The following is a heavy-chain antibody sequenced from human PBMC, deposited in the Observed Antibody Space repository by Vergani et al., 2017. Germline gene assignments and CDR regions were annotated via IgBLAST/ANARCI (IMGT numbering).Heavy chain of an antibody. Sequence: EVQLVESGGGLVQPGGSLRLSCAASVFTFSSYSMNWVRQAPGKGLGWVSFISSSSSTIYYADSVKGRFTIYIDNAKNSLYLQRNSLRAEQTAVYYCVRVRVYCSGGSCYLFIDYWSQGTLVTVSS. D-gene: IGHD2-15*01. V-gene: IGHV3-48*04. CDR3: VRVRVYCSGGSCYLFIDY. J-gene: IGHJ4*02. CDR2: ISSSSSTI. CDR1: VFTFSSYS.